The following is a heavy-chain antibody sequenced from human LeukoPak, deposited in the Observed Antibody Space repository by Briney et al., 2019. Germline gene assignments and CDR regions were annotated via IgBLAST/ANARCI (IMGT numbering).Heavy chain of an antibody. CDR2: IKHRGSI. Sequence: PSETLSLTCAVYGGSFIGYYWSWIRQPPGKGLEWIGEIKHRGSINYNPSLKSRVTISVDTSKNQFSLRLSSVTAADTAVYYCARLRRLRAPIAEDGSYFPFDYWGQGTLVTVSS. CDR3: ARLRRLRAPIAEDGSYFPFDY. D-gene: IGHD6-13*01. J-gene: IGHJ4*02. V-gene: IGHV4-34*01. CDR1: GGSFIGYY.